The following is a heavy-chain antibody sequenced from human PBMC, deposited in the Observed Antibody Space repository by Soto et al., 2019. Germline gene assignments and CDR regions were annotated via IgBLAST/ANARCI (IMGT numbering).Heavy chain of an antibody. J-gene: IGHJ4*02. CDR2: IYHSGST. V-gene: IGHV4-38-2*01. CDR3: ARVYYDSGAYYYDYFDY. Sequence: PSDTLSLTCAVSGYCISSVCYWGWNRDPPGEGLEWIGSIYHSGSTYYNPSLKSRVTISVDTSKNQFSLKLSSVTAADTAVYYCARVYYDSGAYYYDYFDYWGQGTLVTVSS. D-gene: IGHD3-22*01. CDR1: GYCISSVCY.